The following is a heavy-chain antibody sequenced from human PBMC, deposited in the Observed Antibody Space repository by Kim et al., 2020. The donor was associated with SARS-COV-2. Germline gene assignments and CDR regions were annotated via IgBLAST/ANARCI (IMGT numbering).Heavy chain of an antibody. V-gene: IGHV3-30-3*01. J-gene: IGHJ4*02. CDR2: ISYDGSNK. D-gene: IGHD5-12*01. CDR3: APSMVATFDY. Sequence: GGSLRLSCAASGFSFSTYAIHWVRQAPGKGLEWVAVISYDGSNKNYADSVKGRFTISRDNSKNTLFLQMNSLRPEDTAVYYCAPSMVATFDYWGQGTLVTVSS. CDR1: GFSFSTYA.